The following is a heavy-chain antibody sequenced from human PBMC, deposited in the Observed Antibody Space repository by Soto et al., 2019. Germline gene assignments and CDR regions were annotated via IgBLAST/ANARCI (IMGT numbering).Heavy chain of an antibody. CDR2: IYHSGGT. D-gene: IGHD5-12*01. Sequence: SETLSLTCSVSAGSISSDGFYWNWIRQPPGKGLEWIGYIYHSGGTYSSPSLRSRVTISVDTSNNQFTLKLSSVTAADTAVYYCARDRGGYGVFDYWGQRTLVTVSS. V-gene: IGHV4-31*03. CDR3: ARDRGGYGVFDY. J-gene: IGHJ4*02. CDR1: AGSISSDGFY.